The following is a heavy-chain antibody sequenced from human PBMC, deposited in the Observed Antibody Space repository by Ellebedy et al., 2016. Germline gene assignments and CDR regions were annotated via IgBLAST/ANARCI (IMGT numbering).Heavy chain of an antibody. J-gene: IGHJ4*02. V-gene: IGHV3-72*01. CDR2: TRNKANSYTT. CDR3: ARDLAGYFDY. Sequence: GESLKISXAASGFTFSDYYLSWVRQAPGKGLEWVGRTRNKANSYTTEYAASVKGRFTISRDDSKNSLYLQMNSLKTEDTAVYYCARDLAGYFDYWGQGTLVTVSS. D-gene: IGHD6-19*01. CDR1: GFTFSDYY.